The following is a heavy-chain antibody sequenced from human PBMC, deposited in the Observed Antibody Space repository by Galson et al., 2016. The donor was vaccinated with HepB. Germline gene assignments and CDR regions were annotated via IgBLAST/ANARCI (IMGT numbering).Heavy chain of an antibody. J-gene: IGHJ5*02. CDR3: ARGGFGDLLYFDP. CDR1: GFSLTTSGMC. CDR2: IDWDDEK. Sequence: PALVKPTQTLTLTCTFSGFSLTTSGMCVSWIRQPPWKALEWLARIDWDDEKYYSASLETRLTISKDTSKNQVVLTMTNMDPVDTATYYCARGGFGDLLYFDPWGQGTLVTVSS. D-gene: IGHD3-10*01. V-gene: IGHV2-70*11.